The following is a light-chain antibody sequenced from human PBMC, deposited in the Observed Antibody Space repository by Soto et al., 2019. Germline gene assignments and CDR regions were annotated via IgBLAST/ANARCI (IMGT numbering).Light chain of an antibody. J-gene: IGLJ2*01. CDR2: DVS. CDR3: CSYAGSYTLV. CDR1: DSDIGRYDY. Sequence: QSALTQPRSVAGSPGQSVTISCTGTDSDIGRYDYVSWYQQHPGKAPKLLIYDVSQRPSGVPDRFSGSKSGNTASLTISGLQAEDEADYYCCSYAGSYTLVFGGGTKLTVL. V-gene: IGLV2-11*01.